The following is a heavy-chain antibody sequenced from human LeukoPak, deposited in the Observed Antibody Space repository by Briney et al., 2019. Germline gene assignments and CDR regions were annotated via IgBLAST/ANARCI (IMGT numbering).Heavy chain of an antibody. CDR2: FDPEDGET. D-gene: IGHD4-17*01. CDR3: ATKGYGDSPFDY. Sequence: ASVKVSCKVSGYTLTELSMHWVRQAPGKGLEWMGGFDPEDGETIYAQKFQGRVTMTEDTSIDTAYMELSSLRSEDTAVYYCATKGYGDSPFDYWGQGTLVTVSS. J-gene: IGHJ4*02. CDR1: GYTLTELS. V-gene: IGHV1-24*01.